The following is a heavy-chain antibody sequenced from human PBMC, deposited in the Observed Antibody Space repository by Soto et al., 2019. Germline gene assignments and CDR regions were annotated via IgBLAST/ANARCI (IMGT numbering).Heavy chain of an antibody. CDR1: GYTFTSYY. V-gene: IGHV1-46*01. D-gene: IGHD2-15*01. CDR2: INPSGGST. J-gene: IGHJ6*02. Sequence: ASVKVSCKASGYTFTSYYMHWVRQAPGQGLEWMGIINPSGGSTSYAQKFRGRVIMTSDTSTSTVYMELSSLRSDDTAVYYCARDLAYCSGGSCYRRSYYGMDVWGQGIKVTVSS. CDR3: ARDLAYCSGGSCYRRSYYGMDV.